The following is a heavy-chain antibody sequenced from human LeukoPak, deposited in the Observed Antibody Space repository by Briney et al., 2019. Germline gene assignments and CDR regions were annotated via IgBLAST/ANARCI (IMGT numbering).Heavy chain of an antibody. CDR2: ISSSGSTI. D-gene: IGHD6-13*01. J-gene: IGHJ6*03. V-gene: IGHV3-11*01. Sequence: PGGSLRLSCAASGFTFSDYYMSWIRQAPGKGLEWVSYISSSGSTIYYADSVKGRFTISRDNAKNSLYLQMNSLRAEDTAVYYCARDGVPKPKYGSIAAAGKGVDYYYYMDVWGKGTTVTISS. CDR1: GFTFSDYY. CDR3: ARDGVPKPKYGSIAAAGKGVDYYYYMDV.